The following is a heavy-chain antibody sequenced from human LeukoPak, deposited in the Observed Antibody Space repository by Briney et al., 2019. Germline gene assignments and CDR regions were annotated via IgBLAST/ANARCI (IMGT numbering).Heavy chain of an antibody. V-gene: IGHV4-59*01. Sequence: SETLSLTCSVSGGSISPYYWSWIRQPPGKGLEWIGYIYYSGSTNYNPSLTGRVTISVDTSQRQLSLRLNSVTAADTAVYYCAREQYDGSGSYPDYWGQGTLVTVSS. CDR1: GGSISPYY. CDR2: IYYSGST. CDR3: AREQYDGSGSYPDY. D-gene: IGHD3-10*01. J-gene: IGHJ4*02.